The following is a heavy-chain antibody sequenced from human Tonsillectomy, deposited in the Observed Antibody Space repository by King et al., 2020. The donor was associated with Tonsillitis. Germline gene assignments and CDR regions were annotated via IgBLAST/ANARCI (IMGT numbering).Heavy chain of an antibody. V-gene: IGHV2-5*02. J-gene: IGHJ4*02. CDR2: IYWDDDQ. Sequence: ITLKESGPTLVKPTQTLTLTCTFSGFSLSTSGGGVGWVRQPPGKVLEWVALIYWDDDQRYSPSPKRRTTITQDTSKNQVFLTMINMDPVDTATYYCAHSSGYCYYYFDYWGQGTPVTVSS. CDR3: AHSSGYCYYYFDY. D-gene: IGHD3-22*01. CDR1: GFSLSTSGGG.